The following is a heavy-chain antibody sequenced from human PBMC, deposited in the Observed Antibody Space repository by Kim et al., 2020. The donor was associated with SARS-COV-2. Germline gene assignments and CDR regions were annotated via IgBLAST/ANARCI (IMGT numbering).Heavy chain of an antibody. CDR3: AKDYPLCGSVCYYFDY. V-gene: IGHV3-30*02. J-gene: IGHJ4*02. Sequence: GGSLRLSCVASGFTFSNYGMHWVRQAPGKGLEWVAFIRFDGSNNYYADSVRGRFTISRANYNNTLYLQMNSVRAEDTASYYCAKDYPLCGSVCYYFDYWGQGTLVTVSS. CDR1: GFTFSNYG. D-gene: IGHD2-15*01. CDR2: IRFDGSNN.